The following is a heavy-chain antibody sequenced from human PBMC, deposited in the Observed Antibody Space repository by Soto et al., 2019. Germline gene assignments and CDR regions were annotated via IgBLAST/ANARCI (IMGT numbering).Heavy chain of an antibody. D-gene: IGHD2-21*01. CDR3: AITYCRDNACPRDFDF. CDR2: FIPILDMA. J-gene: IGHJ4*02. Sequence: QVQVVQSGAEVKKPESSVKVSCTPSGGTFHTYTVNWVRLAPEHGLEWMGRFIPILDMANYAQKFQDRVTITADRATFTAYMELNSLTSDDTAVYYCAITYCRDNACPRDFDFWGPGTRVTVSS. V-gene: IGHV1-69*02. CDR1: GGTFHTYT.